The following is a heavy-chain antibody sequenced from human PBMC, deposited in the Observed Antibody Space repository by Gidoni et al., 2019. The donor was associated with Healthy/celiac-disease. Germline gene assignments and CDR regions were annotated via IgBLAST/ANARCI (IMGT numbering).Heavy chain of an antibody. D-gene: IGHD4-4*01. CDR2: IKSKTDGGTT. Sequence: EVQLVESGGGLVKPGGSLRLSCAASGFTFSNAWKSWVRQSPGKGLEWVGRIKSKTDGGTTDYAAPVKGRFTISRDDSKNTLYLQMNSLKTEDTAVYYCTTYSEGAPGFDYWGQGTLVTVSS. CDR3: TTYSEGAPGFDY. J-gene: IGHJ4*02. CDR1: GFTFSNAW. V-gene: IGHV3-15*01.